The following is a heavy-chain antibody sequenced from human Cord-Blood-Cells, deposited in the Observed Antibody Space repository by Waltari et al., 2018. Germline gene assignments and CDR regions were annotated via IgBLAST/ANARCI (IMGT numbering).Heavy chain of an antibody. J-gene: IGHJ6*02. CDR1: GYTFTSYD. CDR3: ARANIVVVPAGQFYYYYGMDV. V-gene: IGHV1-8*01. CDR2: MNPNSGNT. Sequence: QVQLVQSGAEVKKPGASVKVSCKASGYTFTSYDINWVRQAPGQGLKWMGWMNPNSGNTGYAQKFQGRVTMTRNTSISTAYMELSSLRSEDTAVYYCARANIVVVPAGQFYYYYGMDVWGQGTTVTVSS. D-gene: IGHD2-2*01.